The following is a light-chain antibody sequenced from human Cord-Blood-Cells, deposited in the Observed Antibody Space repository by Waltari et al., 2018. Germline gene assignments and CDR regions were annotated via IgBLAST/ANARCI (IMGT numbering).Light chain of an antibody. CDR2: DVS. V-gene: IGLV2-14*01. CDR1: SSDVGGYNY. Sequence: QSALTQPASVSGSPGQSITIPCTGTSSDVGGYNYVPWYQQPPGKAPNLMIYDVSKRPSGVSNRFSGSKSGNTASLTISGLQAEDEADYYCSSYTSSSTWVFGGGTKLTVL. J-gene: IGLJ3*02. CDR3: SSYTSSSTWV.